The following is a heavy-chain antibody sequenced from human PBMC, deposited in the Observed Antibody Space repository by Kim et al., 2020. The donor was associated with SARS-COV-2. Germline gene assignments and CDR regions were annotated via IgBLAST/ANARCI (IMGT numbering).Heavy chain of an antibody. J-gene: IGHJ5*02. CDR2: INPSGGST. CDR3: ARSKGRLDP. Sequence: ASVKVSCKASGYIFTNYYMHWVRQAPGQGLEWMGIINPSGGSTSYAQKFQGRVTMTRDTSTSTVHMELSSLRSEDTAVYYFARSKGRLDPWGQGTLVTVSS. CDR1: GYIFTNYY. V-gene: IGHV1-46*01.